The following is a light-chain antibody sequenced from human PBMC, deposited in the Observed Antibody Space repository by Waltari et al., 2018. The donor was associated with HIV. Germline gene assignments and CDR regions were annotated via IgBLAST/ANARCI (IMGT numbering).Light chain of an antibody. CDR2: DVS. CDR1: SSDVGGYNY. J-gene: IGLJ1*01. Sequence: QSALTQPASVSGSPGQSITISCTGTSSDVGGYNYVSWYQQHPGKAPKLILYDVSNRPSGVSKRVSGSKSGNTASLTISGLQAEDEADYYGSSYTSSSPYAFGTGTKVTVL. CDR3: SSYTSSSPYA. V-gene: IGLV2-14*03.